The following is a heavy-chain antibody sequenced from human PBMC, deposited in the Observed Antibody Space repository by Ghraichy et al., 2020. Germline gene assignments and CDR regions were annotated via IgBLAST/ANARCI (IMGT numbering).Heavy chain of an antibody. CDR2: IYYSGST. Sequence: SETLSLTCTVSGGSISSYYWSWIRQPPGKGLEWIGYIYYSGSTNYNPSLKSRVTISVDTSKNQFSLKLSSVTAADTAVYYCARQRYYYDSSGYYPETKYYFDYWGQGTLVTVSS. CDR3: ARQRYYYDSSGYYPETKYYFDY. V-gene: IGHV4-59*08. J-gene: IGHJ4*02. CDR1: GGSISSYY. D-gene: IGHD3-22*01.